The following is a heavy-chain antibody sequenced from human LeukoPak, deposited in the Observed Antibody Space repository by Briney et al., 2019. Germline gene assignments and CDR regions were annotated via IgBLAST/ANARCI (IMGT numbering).Heavy chain of an antibody. CDR1: GDSFSGSGVA. J-gene: IGHJ3*02. D-gene: IGHD3-3*01. CDR3: TRGNTLFGVIILRYDAFDI. CDR2: TFYRSKWYK. Sequence: SQTLSLTCAISGDSFSGSGVAWNWVRLSPSRGLEWLGRTFYRSKWYKHYALAVKSLITIAADTSKNQFSLQLDAVTPDDTALYYCTRGNTLFGVIILRYDAFDIWGQGTRVTVSS. V-gene: IGHV6-1*01.